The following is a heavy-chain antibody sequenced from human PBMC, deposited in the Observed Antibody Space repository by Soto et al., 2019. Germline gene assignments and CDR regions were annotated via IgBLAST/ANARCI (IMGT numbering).Heavy chain of an antibody. V-gene: IGHV4-59*01. CDR3: ARRYGSFFDI. CDR1: RGSISDYF. CDR2: VYSGGST. J-gene: IGHJ3*02. Sequence: PSETLSLTCTVSRGSISDYFWSWIRQPPGKGLEWIGYVYSGGSTDYNPSLKSRVTISVDTSKNQFSLRLSSVTAADTAVYYCARRYGSFFDIWGQGTMVTVSS. D-gene: IGHD3-10*01.